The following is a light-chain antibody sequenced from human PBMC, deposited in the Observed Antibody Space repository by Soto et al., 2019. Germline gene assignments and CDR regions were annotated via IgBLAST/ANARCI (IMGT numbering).Light chain of an antibody. V-gene: IGKV3-11*01. Sequence: EIVLPQSPATLSLSPGERATLSCRASQSVSSYLAWYQQKPGQAPRLLIYDASIRSTDIPARFSGSGSGTDFTLTISSLEPEDFAVYYCQQRSNWRITFGQGTRLEIK. J-gene: IGKJ5*01. CDR3: QQRSNWRIT. CDR1: QSVSSY. CDR2: DAS.